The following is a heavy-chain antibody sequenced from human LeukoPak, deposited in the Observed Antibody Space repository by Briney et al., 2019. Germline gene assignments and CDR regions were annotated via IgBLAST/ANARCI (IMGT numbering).Heavy chain of an antibody. CDR1: GGTFSSYA. D-gene: IGHD3-10*01. CDR3: ARSEVSVRGVSLDY. V-gene: IGHV1-69*04. Sequence: SVKVSCKASGGTFSSYAISWVRQAPGQGLEWMGRIIPILGIANYAQKFQGRVTITADKSTSTAYMELSSLRSEDTAVYYCARSEVSVRGVSLDYWGQGTLVTVSS. CDR2: IIPILGIA. J-gene: IGHJ4*02.